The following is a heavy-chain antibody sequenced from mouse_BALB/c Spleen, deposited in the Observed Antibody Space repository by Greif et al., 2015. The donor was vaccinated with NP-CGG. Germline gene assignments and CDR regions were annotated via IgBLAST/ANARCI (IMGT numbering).Heavy chain of an antibody. V-gene: IGHV5-6-4*01. CDR2: ISSGGSYT. CDR3: TRDEDYDPWFAY. CDR1: GFTFSSYT. D-gene: IGHD2-4*01. J-gene: IGHJ3*01. Sequence: EVHLVESGGGLVKPGGSLKLSCAASGFTFSSYTMSWVRQTPEKRLEWVATISSGGSYTYYPDSVKGRFTISRDNAKNTLYLQMSSLKSEDTAMYYCTRDEDYDPWFAYWGQGTLVTVSA.